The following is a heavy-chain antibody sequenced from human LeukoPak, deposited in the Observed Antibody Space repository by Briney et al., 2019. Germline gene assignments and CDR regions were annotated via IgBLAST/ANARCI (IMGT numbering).Heavy chain of an antibody. CDR2: IYTSGST. CDR1: GYSIGSGYY. CDR3: ARDNSVRDEAWWFNP. Sequence: SETLSLTCTVSGYSIGSGYYWSWIRQPAGKGLEWIGRIYTSGSTNYNPSLKSRVTISVDTSKNQFSLKLSSVTAADTAVYYCARDNSVRDEAWWFNPWGQGTLVTVSS. J-gene: IGHJ5*02. V-gene: IGHV4-4*07. D-gene: IGHD5-24*01.